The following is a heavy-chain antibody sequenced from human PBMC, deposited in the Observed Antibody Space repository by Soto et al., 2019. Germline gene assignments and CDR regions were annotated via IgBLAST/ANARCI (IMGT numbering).Heavy chain of an antibody. CDR2: ISYDGSDQ. D-gene: IGHD2-15*01. CDR1: GFTFSSYA. Sequence: QVQLVESEGSVVHPGRSLTLACVASGFTFSSYAMHWVRQAPGKGLEWVAIISYDGSDQYYADSVKGRFTISRDNSKNTVYLQMNSLRGEDTAVYYCAKDYIAVALDYWGQGTLVTVSS. V-gene: IGHV3-30*18. J-gene: IGHJ4*02. CDR3: AKDYIAVALDY.